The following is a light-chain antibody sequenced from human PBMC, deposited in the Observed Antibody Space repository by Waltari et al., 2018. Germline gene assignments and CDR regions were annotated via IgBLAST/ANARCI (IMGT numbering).Light chain of an antibody. CDR2: GAS. CDR1: QGVSSN. V-gene: IGKV3-15*01. Sequence: EIVMPQSPATLSVSPGERATLSCRASQGVSSNLAWYQQKPGQAPRLLIYGASSRATGIPGRFSGSGSGTDFTLTISSLQSEDFAVYYCQQCNSWPPYTFGQGTKLQIK. CDR3: QQCNSWPPYT. J-gene: IGKJ2*01.